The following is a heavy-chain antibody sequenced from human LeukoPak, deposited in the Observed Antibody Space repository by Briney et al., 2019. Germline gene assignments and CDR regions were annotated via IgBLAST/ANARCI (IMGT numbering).Heavy chain of an antibody. Sequence: GGSLRLSCTASGFTFGDYAMSWVRQAPGKGLEWVSGIVGGDGGTYYADSVKGRFIISRDNSKNTLYVQMSSLRAEDTAVYYCARGALYYMDVWGKGTTVTISS. CDR1: GFTFGDYA. CDR3: ARGALYYMDV. CDR2: IVGGDGGT. V-gene: IGHV3-23*01. J-gene: IGHJ6*03.